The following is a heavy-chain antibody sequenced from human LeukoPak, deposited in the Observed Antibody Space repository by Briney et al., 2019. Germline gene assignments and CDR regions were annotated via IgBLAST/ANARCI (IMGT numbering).Heavy chain of an antibody. Sequence: GSSVKVSCKASGGTFSSYAVSWVRRAPGQGLEWMGGLIPIFGTANYAQKFQGRVTITADKSTSTAYMELSSLRSEDTAVYYCARDKGYYYDSSGYYCDYWGQGTLVTVSS. V-gene: IGHV1-69*06. CDR3: ARDKGYYYDSSGYYCDY. J-gene: IGHJ4*02. CDR2: LIPIFGTA. CDR1: GGTFSSYA. D-gene: IGHD3-22*01.